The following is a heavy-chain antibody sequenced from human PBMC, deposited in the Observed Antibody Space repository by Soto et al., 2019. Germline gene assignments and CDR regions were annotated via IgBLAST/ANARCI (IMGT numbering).Heavy chain of an antibody. CDR3: ATCSYLLDTGGYHDV. J-gene: IGHJ4*02. D-gene: IGHD2-8*02. Sequence: SETLSLTCTVSGGSISNYYWTWIRKPAGKGLEWIVRMYTSGSTNYNPSLKSRVTMSVDTSKNQFSLNLRSMTAADTALYYCATCSYLLDTGGYHDVWGQGLQVTVSS. CDR2: MYTSGST. CDR1: GGSISNYY. V-gene: IGHV4-4*07.